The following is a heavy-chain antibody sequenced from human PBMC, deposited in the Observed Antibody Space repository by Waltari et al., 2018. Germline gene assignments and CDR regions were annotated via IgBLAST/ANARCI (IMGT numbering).Heavy chain of an antibody. CDR3: ARDRGRGLYLDT. Sequence: QLQLQESGPGLVKPSGTLSLICAVSGDSMSTSDYWSWVRQPPGKGLEWIGQVRGDGKTHYNPSFASRVTMSLDTSTYPFALKLTSATAADTALYYCARDRGRGLYLDTWGQGTLVTVSP. D-gene: IGHD1-1*01. CDR2: VRGDGKT. CDR1: GDSMSTSDY. V-gene: IGHV4-4*02. J-gene: IGHJ4*02.